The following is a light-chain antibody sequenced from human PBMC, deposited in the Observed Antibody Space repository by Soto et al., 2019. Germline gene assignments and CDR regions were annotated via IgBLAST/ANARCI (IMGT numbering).Light chain of an antibody. J-gene: IGKJ1*01. CDR2: AAS. CDR1: QGISSY. Sequence: AIRMTQSPSSFSASTGDRVTITCRASQGISSYLAWYQQKPGQAPKLLIYAASTRESGLPSRFSGSGSGTVSPPTISCLHSDDFATYYCQQYYSYPPTFGQGTKVEIK. CDR3: QQYYSYPPT. V-gene: IGKV1-8*01.